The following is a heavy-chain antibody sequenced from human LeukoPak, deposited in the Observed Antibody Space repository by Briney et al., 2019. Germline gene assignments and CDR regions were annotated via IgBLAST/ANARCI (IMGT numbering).Heavy chain of an antibody. CDR2: ISSGGSKK. J-gene: IGHJ4*02. CDR1: GFPFSGYG. CDR3: ATEYDNLDDYFDY. V-gene: IGHV3-30*03. D-gene: IGHD1-1*01. Sequence: GRSLRLSCTASGFPFSGYGMHWVRQAPGKGPEWVAAISSGGSKKDYAASVKGRFSIASDKSKNTLYLQMNSLRPEDTAVYYCATEYDNLDDYFDYWGQGTLVIVSS.